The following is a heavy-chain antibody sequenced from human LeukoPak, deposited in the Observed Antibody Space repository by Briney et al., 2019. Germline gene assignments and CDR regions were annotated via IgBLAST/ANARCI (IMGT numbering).Heavy chain of an antibody. CDR3: AKASSSGWRDYYFDY. V-gene: IGHV3-23*01. J-gene: IGHJ4*02. D-gene: IGHD6-19*01. CDR1: GFTFSSYA. CDR2: ISGSGGST. Sequence: GGSLRLSCAASGFTFSSYAMSWARQAPGKGLEWVSAISGSGGSTYYADSVKGRFTISRDNSKNTLYLQMNSLRAEDTAVYYCAKASSSGWRDYYFDYWGQGTLVTVSS.